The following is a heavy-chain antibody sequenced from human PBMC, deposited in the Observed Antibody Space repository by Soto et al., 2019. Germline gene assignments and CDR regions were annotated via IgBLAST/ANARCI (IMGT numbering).Heavy chain of an antibody. CDR2: ISWNSGSM. CDR3: ARGSWNDKYCFDY. J-gene: IGHJ4*02. CDR1: GFTFDDHA. D-gene: IGHD1-1*01. Sequence: EVQLVQSGGGLVQPGRSLRRSCAASGFTFDDHAMHWVRDAPWSGMEGVSGISWNSGSMGYADSVKGRFTISRDNAKNSMYLQMNSLRAEDTALYYCARGSWNDKYCFDYWGQGTLVTVSS. V-gene: IGHV3-9*01.